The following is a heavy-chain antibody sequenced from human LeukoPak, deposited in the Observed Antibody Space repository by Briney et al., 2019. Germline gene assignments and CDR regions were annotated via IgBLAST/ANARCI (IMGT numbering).Heavy chain of an antibody. V-gene: IGHV4-59*01. D-gene: IGHD2-21*02. CDR1: GGSISSYY. CDR3: AREVVVTAMNYMDV. CDR2: IYYSGST. J-gene: IGHJ6*03. Sequence: SETLSLTCTVSGGSISSYYWSWIRQPPGKGLEWIGYIYYSGSTNYNPSLKSRVTISVDTYKNQFSLKLSSVTAADTAVYYCAREVVVTAMNYMDVWGKGTTVTVSS.